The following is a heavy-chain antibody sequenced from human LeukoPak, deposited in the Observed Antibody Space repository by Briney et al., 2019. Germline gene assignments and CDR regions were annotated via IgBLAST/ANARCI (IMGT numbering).Heavy chain of an antibody. CDR2: ISTSGEST. CDR1: GFTFSNYA. J-gene: IGHJ4*02. D-gene: IGHD2-2*01. V-gene: IGHV3-23*01. Sequence: GGSLRLSCAASGFTFSNYAMTWVRQAPGKGLEWVSSISTSGESTYYADSVEGRFTISRDNSKNTLYLHMNSLRAEDTAIYYCAKDALRLCSSTSCYLWGQGTLVTVSS. CDR3: AKDALRLCSSTSCYL.